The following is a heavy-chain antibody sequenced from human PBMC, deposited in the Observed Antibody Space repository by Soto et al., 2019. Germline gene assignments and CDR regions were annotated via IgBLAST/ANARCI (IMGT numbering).Heavy chain of an antibody. J-gene: IGHJ5*02. CDR3: ARDGSSGYSDYDFRIDP. Sequence: QVHLQESGPGLVQPSGTLSLTCTVSGGSISSGGYYWTWIRQHPEKGLECIGYIYDSGSTDYNPSLKSRVSISLDTSKNQFSLRLSSVTAADTAVYYCARDGSSGYSDYDFRIDPWGQGTLVTVSS. D-gene: IGHD5-12*01. CDR1: GGSISSGGYY. CDR2: IYDSGST. V-gene: IGHV4-31*03.